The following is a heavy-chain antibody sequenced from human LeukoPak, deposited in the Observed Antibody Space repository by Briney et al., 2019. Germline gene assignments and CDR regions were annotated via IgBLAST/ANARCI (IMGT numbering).Heavy chain of an antibody. CDR2: IYSGGST. J-gene: IGHJ4*02. CDR1: GFTFSSYA. V-gene: IGHV3-66*02. Sequence: GGSLRLSCAASGFTFSSYAMSWVRQAPGKGLEWVSVIYSGGSTYYADSVKGRFTISRDNSKNTLYLQMNSLRAEDTAVYYCARAGYCSGGSCSFTYYFDYWGQGTLVTVSS. CDR3: ARAGYCSGGSCSFTYYFDY. D-gene: IGHD2-15*01.